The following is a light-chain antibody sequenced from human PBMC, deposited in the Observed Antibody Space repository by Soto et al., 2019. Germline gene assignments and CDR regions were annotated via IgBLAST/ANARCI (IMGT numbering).Light chain of an antibody. Sequence: EIALTQSPATLSLSPGERATLSCGASQSISSYLAWYQQKPGLAPRLLIYDASSRATGIPDRFSGSGSGTDFTLTISRLEPEDFAVYYCQQYGGSLTFGPGTQVDIK. V-gene: IGKV3D-20*01. CDR2: DAS. CDR3: QQYGGSLT. J-gene: IGKJ3*01. CDR1: QSISSY.